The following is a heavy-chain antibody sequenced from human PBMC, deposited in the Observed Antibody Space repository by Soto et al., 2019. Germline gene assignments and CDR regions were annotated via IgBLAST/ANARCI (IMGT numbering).Heavy chain of an antibody. J-gene: IGHJ6*02. V-gene: IGHV1-69*02. D-gene: IGHD3-10*01. Sequence: SVKVSCKASGGTFSSYTISWVRQAPGQGLEWMGRIIPVLGMTNYAQKLQGRVTITADSSWTTAYMELSSLRSEDTALYYCATSGRSKPIDVWGQGTTVTVSS. CDR1: GGTFSSYT. CDR2: IIPVLGMT. CDR3: ATSGRSKPIDV.